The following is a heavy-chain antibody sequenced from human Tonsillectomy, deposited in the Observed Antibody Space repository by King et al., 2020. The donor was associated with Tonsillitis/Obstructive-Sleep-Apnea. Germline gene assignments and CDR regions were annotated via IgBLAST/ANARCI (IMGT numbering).Heavy chain of an antibody. J-gene: IGHJ6*03. CDR1: GYSFTSYW. CDR3: ARRARGFDFWSGYYSYYYYMDV. CDR2: IYPGDSDT. D-gene: IGHD3-3*01. Sequence: QLVQSGAEVKKPGASLKISCKGSGYSFTSYWIAWVRQMPGKGLEWMGIIYPGDSDTRYSPSFQGQVTISVDKSISTAYLQWSSLKASDTAMYYCARRARGFDFWSGYYSYYYYMDVWGKGTTVTVSS. V-gene: IGHV5-51*01.